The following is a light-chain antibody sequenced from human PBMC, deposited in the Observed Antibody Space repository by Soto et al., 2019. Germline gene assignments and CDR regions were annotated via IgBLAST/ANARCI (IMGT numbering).Light chain of an antibody. Sequence: SLGASVKLTCTLSSGHSRYAIAWHQQQPEKGPRYLMKLNSDGSHSKGDGIPDRFSGSSSGAERYLTISSLQSEDEADYYCQTWGTGIQVVFGGGTKLTVL. V-gene: IGLV4-69*01. CDR2: LNSDGSH. CDR3: QTWGTGIQVV. CDR1: SGHSRYA. J-gene: IGLJ2*01.